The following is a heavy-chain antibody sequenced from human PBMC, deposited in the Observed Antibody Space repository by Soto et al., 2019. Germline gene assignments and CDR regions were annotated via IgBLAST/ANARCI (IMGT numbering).Heavy chain of an antibody. CDR3: ARVSGIAAAGSLFFDY. J-gene: IGHJ4*02. Sequence: SETLSLTCAVSGGSFSGYYWSWIRQPPGKGLEWIGEINHSGSTNYNPSLKSRVTISVDTSKYQFSLKLSSVTAADTAVYYCARVSGIAAAGSLFFDYWGQGTLVTVSS. V-gene: IGHV4-34*01. CDR1: GGSFSGYY. CDR2: INHSGST. D-gene: IGHD6-13*01.